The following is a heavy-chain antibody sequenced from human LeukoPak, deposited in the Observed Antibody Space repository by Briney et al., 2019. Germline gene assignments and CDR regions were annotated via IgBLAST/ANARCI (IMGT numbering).Heavy chain of an antibody. CDR1: GGSISSSSYY. CDR3: AREATRGEVGGYFDL. D-gene: IGHD3-16*01. Sequence: PSETLSLTCTVSGGSISSSSYYWGWIRQPPGKGLEWIGSIYYSGGTYYNPSLKSRVTISVDTSKNQFSLKLSSVTAADTAVYYCAREATRGEVGGYFDLWGRGTLVTVSS. J-gene: IGHJ2*01. CDR2: IYYSGGT. V-gene: IGHV4-39*07.